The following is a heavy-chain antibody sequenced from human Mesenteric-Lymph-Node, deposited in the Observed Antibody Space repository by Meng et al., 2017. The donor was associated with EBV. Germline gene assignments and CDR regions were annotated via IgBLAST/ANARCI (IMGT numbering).Heavy chain of an antibody. CDR3: ARGRVYSYGPPFDY. CDR2: INHSGST. D-gene: IGHD5-18*01. V-gene: IGHV4-34*01. Sequence: QVHVQQVGVGCFKPLETLSLPCPGYGGSFSGYYWSWIRQPPGKGLEWIGEINHSGSTNYNPSLKSRVTISVDTSKNQFSLKLSSVTAADTAVYYCARGRVYSYGPPFDYWGQGTLVTVSS. CDR1: GGSFSGYY. J-gene: IGHJ4*02.